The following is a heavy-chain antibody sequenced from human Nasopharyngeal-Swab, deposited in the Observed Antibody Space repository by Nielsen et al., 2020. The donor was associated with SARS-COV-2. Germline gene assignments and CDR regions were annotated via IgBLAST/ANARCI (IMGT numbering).Heavy chain of an antibody. D-gene: IGHD5-24*01. J-gene: IGHJ4*02. CDR2: INDSGGTT. V-gene: IGHV3-23*01. Sequence: GGSLRLSCAASGFTFSTYGMSWVRQAPGKGLEWVSSINDSGGTTYYADSVKGRLTISRDNSKNTLYLQMNSLRAEDTAVYYCAKAGRRYLQRTVNFDYWGQGTLVTVSS. CDR3: AKAGRRYLQRTVNFDY. CDR1: GFTFSTYG.